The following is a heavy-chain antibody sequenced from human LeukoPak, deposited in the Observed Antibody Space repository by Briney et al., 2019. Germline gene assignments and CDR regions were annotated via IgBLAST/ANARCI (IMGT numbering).Heavy chain of an antibody. V-gene: IGHV4-39*01. J-gene: IGHJ4*02. CDR3: ARLGGNSFDY. CDR1: GSSISSSSHY. D-gene: IGHD4-23*01. Sequence: SETLSLTCSVSGSSISSSSHYWGWIRQPPGKGLEWIGSIYYRGSSYYNPSLKSRVTISVDTSKNQFSLKLTSVTAADTAVYYCARLGGNSFDYWGQGTLVTVSS. CDR2: IYYRGSS.